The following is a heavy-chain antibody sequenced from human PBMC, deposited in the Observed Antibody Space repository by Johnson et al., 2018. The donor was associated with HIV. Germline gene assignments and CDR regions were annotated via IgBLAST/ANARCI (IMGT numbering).Heavy chain of an antibody. V-gene: IGHV3-23*04. CDR1: GFTFSSYA. CDR2: VSAGGDNT. Sequence: MQLVESGGGLVQPGGSLRLSCAASGFTFSSYAMDWVRQTPGKGLAWVSAVSAGGDNTYYADSVEGRFTISRDNSKNTLYLQMNSLRDEDTAVYYCVTADRGSAWGQGTTVTVSS. CDR3: VTADRGSA. D-gene: IGHD1-26*01. J-gene: IGHJ3*01.